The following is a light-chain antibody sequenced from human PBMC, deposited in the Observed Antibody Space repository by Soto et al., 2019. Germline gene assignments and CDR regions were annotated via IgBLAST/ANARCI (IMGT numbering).Light chain of an antibody. CDR2: DAC. CDR1: QSISSW. J-gene: IGKJ1*01. V-gene: IGKV1-5*01. Sequence: DIQLTQSPSTLSASVGDRVTITCRASQSISSWLAWYQQKPGKAPKLLIYDACSLESGVPSRFSGSGSETEFTLTISSLQPDDFATYYCQQYNSYSRTFGQGTEVDIK. CDR3: QQYNSYSRT.